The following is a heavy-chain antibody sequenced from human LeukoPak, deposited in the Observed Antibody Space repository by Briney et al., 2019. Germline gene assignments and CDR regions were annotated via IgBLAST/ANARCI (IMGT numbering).Heavy chain of an antibody. D-gene: IGHD4-17*01. CDR3: ARTSDYGDYGDY. Sequence: GESLKISCKGSGYNFINYWIAWVRQMPGKGLEWMGIIYPGDSDTRYSPSFQGQVTISVDKSISTAYLQWSSLKASDSVMYYCARTSDYGDYGDYWGQGTLVTVSS. CDR2: IYPGDSDT. V-gene: IGHV5-51*01. J-gene: IGHJ4*02. CDR1: GYNFINYW.